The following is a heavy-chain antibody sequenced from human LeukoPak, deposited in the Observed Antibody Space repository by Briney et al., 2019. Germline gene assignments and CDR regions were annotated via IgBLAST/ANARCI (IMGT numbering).Heavy chain of an antibody. CDR3: ARGENRYCSSTGCPPGDY. D-gene: IGHD2-2*01. CDR1: GVSISSGDYY. Sequence: SETLSLTCTASGVSISSGDYYWGWIRQPPGKGLEWIGYIYYSGSTYYNPSLKSRFTISVDTSKNQLSLKLSSVTAADTAVYYCARGENRYCSSTGCPPGDYWGQGTLVTVSS. CDR2: IYYSGST. V-gene: IGHV4-30-4*01. J-gene: IGHJ4*02.